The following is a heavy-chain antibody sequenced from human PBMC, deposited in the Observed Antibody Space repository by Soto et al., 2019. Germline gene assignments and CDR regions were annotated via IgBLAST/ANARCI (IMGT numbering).Heavy chain of an antibody. D-gene: IGHD3-10*01. J-gene: IGHJ4*02. Sequence: EVQLVESGGGLVQPGGSLRLSCAASGFTFSSYDMHWVRQATGKGLEWVSAIGTAGDTYYPGSVKGRFTISRENAKNSLYLQMNSLRAGDTAVYYCARVSSQYGSDTFDYWGQGTLVTVSS. CDR1: GFTFSSYD. CDR2: IGTAGDT. V-gene: IGHV3-13*01. CDR3: ARVSSQYGSDTFDY.